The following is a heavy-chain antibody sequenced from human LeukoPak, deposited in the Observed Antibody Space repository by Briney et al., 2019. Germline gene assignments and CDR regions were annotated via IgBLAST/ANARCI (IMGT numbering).Heavy chain of an antibody. V-gene: IGHV4-38-2*02. Sequence: PSETLSLTCTVSGYSISSGNYWDWIRQPPGKGLEWIGSIYHSGSTYYNPSLKSRVTISVDTSKNQFSLKLSSVTAADTAMYYCARRMGRRFGERYYYYHYMDVWGKGTTVTISS. CDR3: ARRMGRRFGERYYYYHYMDV. J-gene: IGHJ6*03. D-gene: IGHD3-10*01. CDR1: GYSISSGNY. CDR2: IYHSGST.